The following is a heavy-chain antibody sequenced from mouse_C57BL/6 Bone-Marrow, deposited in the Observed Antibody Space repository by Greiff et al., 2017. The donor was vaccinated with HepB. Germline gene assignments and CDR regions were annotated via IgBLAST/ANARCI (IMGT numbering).Heavy chain of an antibody. V-gene: IGHV1-54*01. CDR1: GYAFTNYL. CDR2: INPGSGGT. CDR3: ARGDGRAWFAY. J-gene: IGHJ3*01. D-gene: IGHD1-1*01. Sequence: QVQLQQSGAELVRPGPSVKVSCKASGYAFTNYLIEWVKQRPGQGLEWIGVINPGSGGTNYNEKFKGKATLTADKSSSTAYMQLSSLTSEDSAVYFCARGDGRAWFAYWGQGTLVTVSA.